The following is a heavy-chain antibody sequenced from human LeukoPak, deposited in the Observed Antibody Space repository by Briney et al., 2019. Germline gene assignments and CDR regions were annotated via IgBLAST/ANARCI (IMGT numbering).Heavy chain of an antibody. D-gene: IGHD3-22*01. CDR3: ARGVDYYDSSGYYYRWYFDL. CDR2: SSAYNGNT. V-gene: IGHV1-18*01. CDR1: GYNFISYG. J-gene: IGHJ2*01. Sequence: VASVKVSCKASGYNFISYGISWVRQAPGQGLEWMGWSSAYNGNTNYAQKLQGRVTMTTDTSTSTAYMELRSLRSDDTAVYYCARGVDYYDSSGYYYRWYFDLWGRGTLVTVSS.